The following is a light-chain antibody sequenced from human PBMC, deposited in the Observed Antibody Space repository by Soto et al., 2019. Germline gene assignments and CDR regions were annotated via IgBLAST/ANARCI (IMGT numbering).Light chain of an antibody. V-gene: IGKV3-15*01. Sequence: IVMTQSSATLSASAGERATLSXXASQSVSSNLAWYQQKPGQAPRLLIYGASTRATGIPARFSGSGSGTEFTLTINSLQSEDCATYYCQQYHTWPVTFGGGTKV. CDR2: GAS. CDR3: QQYHTWPVT. CDR1: QSVSSN. J-gene: IGKJ4*01.